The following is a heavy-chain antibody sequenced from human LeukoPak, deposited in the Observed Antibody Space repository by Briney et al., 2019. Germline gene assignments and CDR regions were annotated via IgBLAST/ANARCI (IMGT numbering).Heavy chain of an antibody. CDR1: VDSVSSNSAA. CDR2: TYYRSKWFY. Sequence: SQTLSLTCAISVDSVSSNSAAWNWIRQSPSRGLEWLGRTYYRSKWFYNYAISVKSRITVNRDTSKNQFSLQLNSVTPEDTAVYYCARDLCDSDNCPHNWIDAWGQGTMVTVS. CDR3: ARDLCDSDNCPHNWIDA. J-gene: IGHJ5*02. V-gene: IGHV6-1*01. D-gene: IGHD1-1*01.